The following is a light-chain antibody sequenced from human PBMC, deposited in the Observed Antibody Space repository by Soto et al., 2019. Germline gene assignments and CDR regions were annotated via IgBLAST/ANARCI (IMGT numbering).Light chain of an antibody. J-gene: IGKJ4*01. Sequence: EIVLTQSPATLSLSPGERATLSSGASQTITSYLAWYQQKPGQAPRLLIYDASNRATGIPARFSGSGSGTDFTLTISSLEPEDFAVYYCQQRSNWPLTFGGGTKV. V-gene: IGKV3-11*01. CDR3: QQRSNWPLT. CDR1: QTITSY. CDR2: DAS.